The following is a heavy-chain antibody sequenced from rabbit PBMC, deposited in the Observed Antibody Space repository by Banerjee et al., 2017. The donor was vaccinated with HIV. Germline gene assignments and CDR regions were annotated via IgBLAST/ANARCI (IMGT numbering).Heavy chain of an antibody. J-gene: IGHJ4*01. Sequence: GGGLVQPEGSLTLSCKASGFDFSSYGVSWVRQAPGKGLEWIGCINTSSGNTVYASWAKGRFTISKTSSTTVTLQMTSLTAADTATYFCARDLAGVIGWNFNLWGPGTLVTVS. CDR3: ARDLAGVIGWNFNL. CDR2: INTSSGNT. D-gene: IGHD4-1*01. V-gene: IGHV1S45*01. CDR1: GFDFSSYG.